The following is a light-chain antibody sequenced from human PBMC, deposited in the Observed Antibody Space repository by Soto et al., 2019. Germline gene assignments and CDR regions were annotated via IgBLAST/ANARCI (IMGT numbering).Light chain of an antibody. CDR3: QAWDYSTAYYV. CDR2: QDT. V-gene: IGLV3-1*01. Sequence: SYEVTQPPSVSVSPGQTASITCSGDKLGEKYACWYQQKPGQSPVLVIYQDTKRPSGIPERFSGSNSGNTATLTISGTQAMDEADYYCQAWDYSTAYYVFGPGTKLTVL. CDR1: KLGEKY. J-gene: IGLJ1*01.